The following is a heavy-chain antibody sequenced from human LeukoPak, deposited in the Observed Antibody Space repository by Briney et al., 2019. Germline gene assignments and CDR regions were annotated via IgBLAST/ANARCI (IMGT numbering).Heavy chain of an antibody. Sequence: PGGSLRLSCAASGFTFSSYEMNWVRQAPGKGLEWVSYISSSGYTIYYADSVKGRFTTSRDNAKSSLDLQMNSLRAEDTAVYYCACTNYVGNKYYFDYWGQGTQVTVSS. CDR3: ACTNYVGNKYYFDY. D-gene: IGHD4-23*01. CDR1: GFTFSSYE. J-gene: IGHJ4*02. CDR2: ISSSGYTI. V-gene: IGHV3-48*03.